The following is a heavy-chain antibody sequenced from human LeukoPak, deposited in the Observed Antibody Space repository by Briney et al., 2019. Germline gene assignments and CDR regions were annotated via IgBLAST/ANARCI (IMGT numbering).Heavy chain of an antibody. D-gene: IGHD6-13*01. Sequence: ASVKVSCKASGYTFTGYYMHWVRQAPGQGLEWMGWINPNSGGTNYAQKFQGRVTMTRSTSVSTAYMGLSSLRSEDTAVYYCARGYSSSWPYAFDIWGQGTMVTVSS. CDR2: INPNSGGT. CDR1: GYTFTGYY. CDR3: ARGYSSSWPYAFDI. J-gene: IGHJ3*02. V-gene: IGHV1-2*02.